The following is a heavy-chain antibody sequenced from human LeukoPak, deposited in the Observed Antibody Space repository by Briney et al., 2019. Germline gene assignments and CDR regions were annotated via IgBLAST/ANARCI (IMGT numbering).Heavy chain of an antibody. CDR2: INRDEYER. J-gene: IGHJ4*02. Sequence: GGSLRLSCAASGFTFGNYWMSWVRQAPGKGLEWVANINRDEYERYHVDSVKGRFTISRDNAKNSVYLQMNSLRAEDTAVYYCAKMGSAAAGPIDYWGQGTLVTVSS. D-gene: IGHD6-13*01. CDR1: GFTFGNYW. CDR3: AKMGSAAAGPIDY. V-gene: IGHV3-7*03.